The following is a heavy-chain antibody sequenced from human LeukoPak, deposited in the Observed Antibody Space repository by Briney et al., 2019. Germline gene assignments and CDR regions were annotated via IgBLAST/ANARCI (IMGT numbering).Heavy chain of an antibody. V-gene: IGHV1-46*01. CDR2: TNPSGGST. Sequence: ASVKVSCKASGYTFTSYYMHWVRQAPGQGLEWMGITNPSGGSTSYAQKFQGRVTMTRDTSTSTVYMELSSLRSEDTAVYYCARGGIVVVIRHGYDYWGQGTLVTVSS. J-gene: IGHJ4*02. CDR3: ARGGIVVVIRHGYDY. CDR1: GYTFTSYY. D-gene: IGHD3-22*01.